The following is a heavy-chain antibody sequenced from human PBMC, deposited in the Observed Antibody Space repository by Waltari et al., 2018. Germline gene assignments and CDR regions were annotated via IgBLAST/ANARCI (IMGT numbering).Heavy chain of an antibody. J-gene: IGHJ4*02. Sequence: QVQLQQWGAGLLKPSETLSLTCAVYGGSFSGYYWSWIRQPPGKGLEWIGEINHSGSTNYNPSLKSRVTISVDTSKNQFSLKLSSVTAADTAVYYCARARVMRTFDYWGQGTLVTVSS. CDR3: ARARVMRTFDY. D-gene: IGHD3-16*01. CDR1: GGSFSGYY. CDR2: INHSGST. V-gene: IGHV4-34*01.